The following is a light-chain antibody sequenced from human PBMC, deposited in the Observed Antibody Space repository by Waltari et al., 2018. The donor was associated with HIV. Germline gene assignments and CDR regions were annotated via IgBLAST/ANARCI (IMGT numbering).Light chain of an antibody. V-gene: IGLV1-51*01. CDR2: DND. Sequence: QSMLTQPPSVSAAPAQKVTISCSGTGSNLANNYVSWYQHLPGAAPKLVIYDNDNRPSGIPDRFSGSKSGASATLVITGLQTGDEGDYYCGTWDSSLNAGVFGGGTKLTVL. CDR3: GTWDSSLNAGV. J-gene: IGLJ3*02. CDR1: GSNLANNY.